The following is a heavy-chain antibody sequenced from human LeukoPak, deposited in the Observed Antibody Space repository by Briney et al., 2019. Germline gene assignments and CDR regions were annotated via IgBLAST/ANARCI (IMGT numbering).Heavy chain of an antibody. Sequence: PSETLSLTCTVCGGSSSSYYWSWIRQPPGKGLEWIGYIYYSGSTSYNPSLKSRVTISVDTSKNQFSLKLSSVTAADTAVYYCARPLTGTTLIFDYWGQGTLVTVSS. CDR1: GGSSSSYY. D-gene: IGHD1-7*01. J-gene: IGHJ4*02. V-gene: IGHV4-59*01. CDR3: ARPLTGTTLIFDY. CDR2: IYYSGST.